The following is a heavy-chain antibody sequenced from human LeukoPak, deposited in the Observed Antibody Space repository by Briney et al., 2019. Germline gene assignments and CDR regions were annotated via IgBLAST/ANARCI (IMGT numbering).Heavy chain of an antibody. CDR2: ITSDGGST. J-gene: IGHJ4*02. Sequence: GGSLRLSCSASGFTFSTYAMHWVRQAPGKGLEYVSSITSDGGSTYYADSVKGRFTISRDNSKNTLYLQVNSLRPEDTAVYYCVKDQSGSGSWRGQGTLVTVSS. D-gene: IGHD3-10*01. CDR3: VKDQSGSGSW. V-gene: IGHV3-64D*06. CDR1: GFTFSTYA.